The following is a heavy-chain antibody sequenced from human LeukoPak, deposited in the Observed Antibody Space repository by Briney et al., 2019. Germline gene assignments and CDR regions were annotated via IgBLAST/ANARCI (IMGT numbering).Heavy chain of an antibody. J-gene: IGHJ4*02. CDR2: ISYDGSNK. D-gene: IGHD3-22*01. Sequence: GRSLRLSCAASGFTFSSYGMHWVRQAPGKGLERVAVISYDGSNKYYADSVKGRFTISRDNSKNTLYLQMNSLRAEDTAVYYCAKPHDYYDSSGYRGAFEYWGQGTLVTVSS. CDR1: GFTFSSYG. V-gene: IGHV3-30*18. CDR3: AKPHDYYDSSGYRGAFEY.